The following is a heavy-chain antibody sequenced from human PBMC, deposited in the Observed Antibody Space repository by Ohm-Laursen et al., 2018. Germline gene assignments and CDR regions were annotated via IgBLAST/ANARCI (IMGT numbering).Heavy chain of an antibody. CDR1: GDSISRYY. D-gene: IGHD5-24*01. Sequence: SDTLSLTCTVSGDSISRYYWTWIRQPPGRGLECIGYMFYSGSINYNPSLKSRVTISVDRSKNQFSLKLSSVTAADTAMYYCARHRGGPIDSWGQGTLVTVSS. CDR3: ARHRGGPIDS. V-gene: IGHV4-59*08. J-gene: IGHJ4*02. CDR2: MFYSGSI.